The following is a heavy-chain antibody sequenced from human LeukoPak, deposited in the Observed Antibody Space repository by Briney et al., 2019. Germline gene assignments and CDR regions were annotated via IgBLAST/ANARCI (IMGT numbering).Heavy chain of an antibody. D-gene: IGHD4-17*01. Sequence: PGGSLRLSCAASGFTFSRHWMSWVRQAPGKGLEWVASLNGDGSVKHYADSVVGRFTISRDNVKKSLYLQMDSLSAGDSAIYYCTRDSDHRDGHIHYDAFDMWGQGTLVTVSS. CDR1: GFTFSRHW. CDR3: TRDSDHRDGHIHYDAFDM. V-gene: IGHV3-7*01. J-gene: IGHJ3*02. CDR2: LNGDGSVK.